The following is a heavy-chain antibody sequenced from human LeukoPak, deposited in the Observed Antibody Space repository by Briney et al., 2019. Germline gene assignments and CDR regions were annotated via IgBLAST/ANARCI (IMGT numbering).Heavy chain of an antibody. CDR3: ARDYYGDYPDY. Sequence: GRSLRLSCAASGFTVSSNYMSWVRQAPGKGLEWVSVIYSGGSTYYADSVKGRFTISRDNSKNTLYLRMNSLRAEDTAVYYCARDYYGDYPDYWGQGTLVTVSS. CDR1: GFTVSSNY. D-gene: IGHD4-17*01. J-gene: IGHJ4*02. V-gene: IGHV3-66*01. CDR2: IYSGGST.